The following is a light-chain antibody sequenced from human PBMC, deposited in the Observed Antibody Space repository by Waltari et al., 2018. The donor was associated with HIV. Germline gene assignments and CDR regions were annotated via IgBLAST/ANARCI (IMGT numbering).Light chain of an antibody. J-gene: IGLJ1*01. CDR3: AAWDDSPYV. V-gene: IGLV1-47*01. CDR1: SSNIGSNY. CDR2: RNN. Sequence: QSVLTQSPSASGTPGQRVTISCSGSSSNIGSNYVYWYQQLPGTAPKLLIYRNNQRPSGVPDRFSGSKSGTSASLAINGLRSEDEDDYYCAAWDDSPYVFGTGTKVTVL.